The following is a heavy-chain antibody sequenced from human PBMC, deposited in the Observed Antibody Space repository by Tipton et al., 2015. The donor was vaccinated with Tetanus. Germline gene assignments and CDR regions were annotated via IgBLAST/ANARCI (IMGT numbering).Heavy chain of an antibody. CDR3: AKSMGSGYDPSPYYYYGMDV. CDR2: ISGSGGST. D-gene: IGHD5-12*01. Sequence: SLRLSCAASGFTFSSYAMSWVRQAPGKGLEWVSAISGSGGSTYYADSVKGRFTISRDNSKNTLYLQMNSLRAEDTAVYYCAKSMGSGYDPSPYYYYGMDVWGQGPTVTVSS. J-gene: IGHJ6*02. CDR1: GFTFSSYA. V-gene: IGHV3-23*01.